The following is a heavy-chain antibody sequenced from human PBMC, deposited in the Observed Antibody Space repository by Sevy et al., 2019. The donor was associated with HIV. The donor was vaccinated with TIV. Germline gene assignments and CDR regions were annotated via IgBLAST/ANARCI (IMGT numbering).Heavy chain of an antibody. CDR2: IKQDGSEK. CDR3: ARDQSGSYFPGFDGMDV. D-gene: IGHD1-26*01. J-gene: IGHJ6*02. Sequence: GGSLRLSCAASGFTFSSYWMSWVRQAPGKGLEWVANIKQDGSEKYYVDSVKGRFTISRDNAKNSLYLQMNSLRAEDTAVYYSARDQSGSYFPGFDGMDVWGQGTTVTVSS. CDR1: GFTFSSYW. V-gene: IGHV3-7*01.